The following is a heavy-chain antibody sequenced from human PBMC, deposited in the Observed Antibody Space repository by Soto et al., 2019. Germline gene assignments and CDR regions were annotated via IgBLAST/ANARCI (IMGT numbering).Heavy chain of an antibody. CDR3: ARDSNPDWNYKEYNWFDP. Sequence: QVQLVESGGGVVQPGRSLRLSCAASGFTFSSYGMHWARQAPGKGLEWVAVIWYDGSNKYYADSVKGRFTISRDNSKNTLYLQMNSLRAEDTAVYYCARDSNPDWNYKEYNWFDPWGQGTLVTVSS. V-gene: IGHV3-33*01. CDR2: IWYDGSNK. D-gene: IGHD1-7*01. CDR1: GFTFSSYG. J-gene: IGHJ5*02.